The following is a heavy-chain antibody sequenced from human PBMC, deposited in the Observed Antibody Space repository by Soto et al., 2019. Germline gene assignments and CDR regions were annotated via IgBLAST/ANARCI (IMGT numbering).Heavy chain of an antibody. V-gene: IGHV4-59*08. CDR1: GGSISSYY. CDR2: IYYSGST. J-gene: IGHJ6*02. D-gene: IGHD3-9*01. Sequence: TSETLSLTCTVSGGSISSYYWSWIRQPPGKGLEWIGYIYYSGSTNYNPSLKSRVTISVDTSKNQFSLKLSSVTAADTAVYYCARHEGYDILTGYSPLVMDVWGQGTTVTVSS. CDR3: ARHEGYDILTGYSPLVMDV.